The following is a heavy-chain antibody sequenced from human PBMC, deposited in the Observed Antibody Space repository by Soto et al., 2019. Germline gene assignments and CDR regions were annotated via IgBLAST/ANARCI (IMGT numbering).Heavy chain of an antibody. CDR2: ISNYNGNT. V-gene: IGHV1-18*01. J-gene: IGHJ4*02. CDR1: GYAFDNYG. D-gene: IGHD6-13*01. Sequence: ASVKVSCKASGYAFDNYGISWVRQAPGQGPEWMGWISNYNGNTNYAQNFLGRVTLTTDRSTSTAHMELRSLRSDDTAVYYCVRDLQRFSSWYDYLDSCGQGTRVTVSS. CDR3: VRDLQRFSSWYDYLDS.